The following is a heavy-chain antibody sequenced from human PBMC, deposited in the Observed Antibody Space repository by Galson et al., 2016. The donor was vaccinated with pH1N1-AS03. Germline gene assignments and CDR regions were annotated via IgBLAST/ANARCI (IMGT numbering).Heavy chain of an antibody. V-gene: IGHV4-39*01. CDR2: VYYSGTT. CDR1: GGSMRSSNYY. D-gene: IGHD2/OR15-2a*01. J-gene: IGHJ6*02. Sequence: ETLSLTCSVSGGSMRSSNYYWGWIRQPPGKGLEWIGTVYYSGTTYVNPSLESRVTMSVDTSNNQFSLRMSSVTAADSAVYYCVSRIMSGPRIGVVYYGMDLWGQGTSVIISS. CDR3: VSRIMSGPRIGVVYYGMDL.